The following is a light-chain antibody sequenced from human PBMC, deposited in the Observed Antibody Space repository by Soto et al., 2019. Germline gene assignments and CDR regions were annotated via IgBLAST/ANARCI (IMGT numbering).Light chain of an antibody. CDR1: SSDVGGYNY. J-gene: IGLJ7*01. CDR2: DVS. V-gene: IGLV2-14*01. CDR3: TSYTSSSTQV. Sequence: QSALTQPASVSGSPGQSITISCTGTSSDVGGYNYVSWYQQHPGKAPKLMIYDVSNRPSGVSNRFSGSKSGNTASLTISGLQADDEVVYYCTSYTSSSTQVLGGG.